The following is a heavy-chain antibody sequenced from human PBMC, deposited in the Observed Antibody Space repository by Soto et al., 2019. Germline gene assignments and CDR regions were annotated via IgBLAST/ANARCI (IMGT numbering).Heavy chain of an antibody. Sequence: GGSLRLSCAASGFTFSRYAMSWVRQIPGKGLECVSAIGGDGESTHYADSVKGRFTISRDNSKNTLYLQLNSLRVEDTAVYYCAKVGGFDPWGPGTLVTVSS. CDR2: IGGDGEST. CDR1: GFTFSRYA. CDR3: AKVGGFDP. V-gene: IGHV3-23*01. J-gene: IGHJ5*02. D-gene: IGHD4-17*01.